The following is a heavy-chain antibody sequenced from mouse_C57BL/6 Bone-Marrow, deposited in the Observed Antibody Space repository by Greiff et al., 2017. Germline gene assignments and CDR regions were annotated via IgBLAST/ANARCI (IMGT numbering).Heavy chain of an antibody. V-gene: IGHV5-4*01. CDR1: GFTFSSYA. J-gene: IGHJ4*01. D-gene: IGHD2-12*01. CDR2: ISDGGSYT. Sequence: EVKVVESGGGLVKPGGSLKLSCAASGFTFSSYAMSWVRQTPEKRLEWVATISDGGSYTYYPDNVKGRFTISRDNAKNNLYLQMSHLKSEDTAMYYCAREASYYSYYYAMDYWGQGTSGTVSS. CDR3: AREASYYSYYYAMDY.